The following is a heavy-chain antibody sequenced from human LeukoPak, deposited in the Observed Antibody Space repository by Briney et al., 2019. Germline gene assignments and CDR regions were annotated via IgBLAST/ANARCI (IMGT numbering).Heavy chain of an antibody. CDR1: GFTFSSYG. CDR3: AKTWKWIQLWLTDY. V-gene: IGHV3-23*01. Sequence: GGSLRLSCAASGFTFSSYGMSWVRQAPGKGLEWVSAISGSGGSTYYADSVKGRFTISRDNSKNTLYLQMNSLRAEDTAVYYCAKTWKWIQLWLTDYWGQGTLVTVSS. CDR2: ISGSGGST. D-gene: IGHD5-18*01. J-gene: IGHJ4*02.